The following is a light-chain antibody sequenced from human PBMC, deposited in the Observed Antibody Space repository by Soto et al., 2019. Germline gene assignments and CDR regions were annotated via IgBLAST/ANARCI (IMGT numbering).Light chain of an antibody. CDR3: QSYDSSLSGYV. J-gene: IGLJ1*01. V-gene: IGLV1-40*01. CDR1: SSNIGAGYD. Sequence: VLTQPPSVSGAPGQRVTISCTGSSSNIGAGYDVHWYQQLPGTAPKVLIYGNSNRPSGVPDRFSGSKSGTSASLAITGLQAEDEADYYCQSYDSSLSGYVFGTGTKLTVL. CDR2: GNS.